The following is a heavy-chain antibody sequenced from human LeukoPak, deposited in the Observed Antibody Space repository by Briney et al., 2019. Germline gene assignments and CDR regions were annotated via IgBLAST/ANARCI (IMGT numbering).Heavy chain of an antibody. CDR1: GDSISSYY. CDR3: ARGLGVAGTIYDY. Sequence: SETLSLTCTVSGDSISSYYWSWIRQPPGKGLEWIGYIHYSGSTNYNPSLKSRVTISVDTSKNQFSLKLSSVTAADTAVYYCARGLGVAGTIYDYWGQGTLVTVSS. D-gene: IGHD6-19*01. V-gene: IGHV4-59*12. J-gene: IGHJ4*02. CDR2: IHYSGST.